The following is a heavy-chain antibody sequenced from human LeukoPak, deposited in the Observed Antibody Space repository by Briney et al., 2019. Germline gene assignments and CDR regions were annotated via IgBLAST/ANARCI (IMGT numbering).Heavy chain of an antibody. CDR2: IYHSGST. CDR1: GYSISSGYY. CDR3: ARVQYYDILTGYYYFDY. V-gene: IGHV4-38-2*02. D-gene: IGHD3-9*01. J-gene: IGHJ4*02. Sequence: PETLSLTCTVSGYSISSGYYWGWIRQPPGKGLEWIGSIYHSGSTYYNPSLKSRVTISVDTSKNQFSLKLSSVTAADTAVYYCARVQYYDILTGYYYFDYWGQGTLVTVSS.